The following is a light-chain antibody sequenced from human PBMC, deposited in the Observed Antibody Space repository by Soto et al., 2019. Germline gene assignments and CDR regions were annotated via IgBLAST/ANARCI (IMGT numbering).Light chain of an antibody. CDR3: SSFASNHTYV. Sequence: QSVLTQPASVSGSPGQSITISCTGTSSDVAFYNHVSWYQQHPGKAPKLLIYEVNNRPSGVSHRFSGSKSGNTASLTISGLQAEDEAAYYCSSFASNHTYVFGTGTKV. J-gene: IGLJ1*01. CDR1: SSDVAFYNH. CDR2: EVN. V-gene: IGLV2-14*01.